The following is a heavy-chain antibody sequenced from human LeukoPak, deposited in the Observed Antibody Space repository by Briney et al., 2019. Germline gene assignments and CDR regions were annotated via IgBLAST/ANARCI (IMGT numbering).Heavy chain of an antibody. V-gene: IGHV3-74*03. CDR1: GVTFSGDW. CDR2: ISDDGSIT. CDR3: VRRYYEYNVYDRHFDF. J-gene: IGHJ4*02. Sequence: GGSLRLSCAASGVTFSGDWMHWVGQAPGKGVGWGSRISDDGSITTHADSVQGRFTISRDNAKSTVFLQMNSLRVEDTAVYFCVRRYYEYNVYDRHFDFWGQGILVTVSS. D-gene: IGHD5/OR15-5a*01.